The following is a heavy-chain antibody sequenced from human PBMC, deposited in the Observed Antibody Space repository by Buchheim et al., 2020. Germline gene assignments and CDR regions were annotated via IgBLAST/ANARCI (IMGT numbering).Heavy chain of an antibody. CDR3: AKYGSS. CDR2: IKSDGSRT. Sequence: EVQLVESGGDLIQPGGSLRLSCAASGFTFSSSWMHWVRQVPGKGLVWVSSIKSDGSRTTYADSVKGRFTISRDNRKHTLYLQMSGLRVEDTAVYFCAKYGSSWGQGTL. D-gene: IGHD6-6*01. CDR1: GFTFSSSW. J-gene: IGHJ5*02. V-gene: IGHV3-74*03.